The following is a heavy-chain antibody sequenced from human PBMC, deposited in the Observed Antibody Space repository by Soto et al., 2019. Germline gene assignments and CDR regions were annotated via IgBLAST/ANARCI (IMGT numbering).Heavy chain of an antibody. Sequence: PGESLKISCKSSGYIFGTYWIGWVRQMSGKGLEWMGIIYPDDSDTRYSPPFQGQVTISADKSISTAYLHWSSLKASDTATYYCVRVPQNYYYYLTDVWGQGTTVTVPS. CDR3: VRVPQNYYYYLTDV. V-gene: IGHV5-51*01. CDR2: IYPDDSDT. J-gene: IGHJ6*02. CDR1: GYIFGTYW.